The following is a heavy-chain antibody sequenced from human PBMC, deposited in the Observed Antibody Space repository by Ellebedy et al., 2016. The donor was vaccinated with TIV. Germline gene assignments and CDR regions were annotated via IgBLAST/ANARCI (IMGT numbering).Heavy chain of an antibody. V-gene: IGHV3-30*03. CDR3: ARGGSSGSSDY. Sequence: GGSLRLXXVASGFTFRSHGIYWVRQAPDKGLEWVAVISSDGSNKYYADSVKGRFTISRDNSKNTLYLQMNSLRTDDMAVYYCARGGSSGSSDYWGQGTLVTVSS. J-gene: IGHJ4*02. CDR1: GFTFRSHG. D-gene: IGHD3-10*01. CDR2: ISSDGSNK.